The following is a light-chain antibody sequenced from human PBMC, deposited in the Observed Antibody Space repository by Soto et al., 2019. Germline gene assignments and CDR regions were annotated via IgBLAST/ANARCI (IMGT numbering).Light chain of an antibody. Sequence: DIQMTQSPSTLSASVGDRVTITCRASQSISSRLAWYQQKPGKAPKLLIYKASSLESGVPSRFSGSGSGTEFTLTIISLQPDDFATYYCQQYNSYPLYTFGKGTKLEIK. CDR1: QSISSR. CDR3: QQYNSYPLYT. J-gene: IGKJ2*01. V-gene: IGKV1-5*03. CDR2: KAS.